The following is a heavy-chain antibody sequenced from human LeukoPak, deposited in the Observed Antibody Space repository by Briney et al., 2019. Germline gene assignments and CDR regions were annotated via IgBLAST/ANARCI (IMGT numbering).Heavy chain of an antibody. CDR1: GVSISTIGYY. V-gene: IGHV4-39*07. J-gene: IGHJ4*02. Sequence: PSETLSLTCTVSGVSISTIGYYWGWIRQPPGKGLEWIGEIWHSGSTNYDPSLKSRVTMSVDKSKNQFSLKLSSVTAADTAVYYCATTLGYCGGGSCHNWGQGTLVTVSS. CDR3: ATTLGYCGGGSCHN. CDR2: IWHSGST. D-gene: IGHD2-15*01.